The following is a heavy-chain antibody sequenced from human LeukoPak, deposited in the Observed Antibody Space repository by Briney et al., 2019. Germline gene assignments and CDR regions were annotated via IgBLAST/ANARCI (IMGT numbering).Heavy chain of an antibody. CDR3: ARDSSEFRSLIPH. V-gene: IGHV1-69*13. D-gene: IGHD2-21*01. J-gene: IGHJ1*01. CDR2: IIPLFGTP. Sequence: SVKVSCKASGGTFSNYAISWVRQAPGQGLEWMGGIIPLFGTPNYAQKFQGRVTITADESTSTAYLELSSLRSEDTAVYYCARDSSEFRSLIPHWGQGTLVTVSS. CDR1: GGTFSNYA.